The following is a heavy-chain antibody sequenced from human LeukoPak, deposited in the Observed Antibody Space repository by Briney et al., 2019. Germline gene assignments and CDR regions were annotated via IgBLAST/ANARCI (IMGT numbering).Heavy chain of an antibody. V-gene: IGHV4-34*01. J-gene: IGHJ3*02. CDR1: GGSFSGYY. CDR2: INHSGST. CDR3: ARGRGVGSGKEMTRKGAFDI. D-gene: IGHD2-15*01. Sequence: SETLSLTCAVYGGSFSGYYWSWIRQPPGKGLEWIGEINHSGSTNYNPSLKSRVTISVDTSKNQFSLKLSSVTAADTAGYYCARGRGVGSGKEMTRKGAFDIWGRGTMVTVSS.